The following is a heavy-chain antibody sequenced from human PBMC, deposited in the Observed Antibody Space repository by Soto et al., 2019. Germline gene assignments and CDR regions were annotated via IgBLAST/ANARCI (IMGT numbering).Heavy chain of an antibody. CDR2: ISSSSSYI. V-gene: IGHV3-21*01. D-gene: IGHD3-22*01. Sequence: GGSLRLSCAASGFTFSSYSMNWVRQAPGKGLEWVSSISSSSSYIYYADSVKGRFTISRDNAKNSLYLQMNSLRAEDMAVYYCARVWSSGPMFAGYWGQGTLVTVSS. CDR1: GFTFSSYS. J-gene: IGHJ4*02. CDR3: ARVWSSGPMFAGY.